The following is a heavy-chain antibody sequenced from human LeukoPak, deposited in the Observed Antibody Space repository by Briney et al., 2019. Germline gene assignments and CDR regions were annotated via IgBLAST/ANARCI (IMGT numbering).Heavy chain of an antibody. CDR3: ARERVVPDQHVNWFDP. V-gene: IGHV4-31*03. J-gene: IGHJ5*02. CDR2: IYYSGTT. CDR1: GGSISSGNYY. Sequence: PSETLSLTCTVSGGSISSGNYYWSWIRQHPGKGLEWTGYIYYSGTTFYNPSLKSRVTISVDTSKNQFSLKLSSVTAADTAVYYCARERVVPDQHVNWFDPWGQGTLVTVSS. D-gene: IGHD2-2*01.